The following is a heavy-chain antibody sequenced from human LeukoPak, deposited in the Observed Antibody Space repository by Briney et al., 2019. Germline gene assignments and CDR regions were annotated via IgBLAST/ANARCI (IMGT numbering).Heavy chain of an antibody. CDR2: INPKSGGT. V-gene: IGHV1-2*02. J-gene: IGHJ3*02. Sequence: WASVKVSCKASGYTFTDYYMHWVRQAPGQGLEWMGWINPKSGGTNYAQKFEAKVTMNRDTSISTAYMELSRLRFDDTAVYYCARPKGLQHAFDIRGQGTMVTVSS. CDR3: ARPKGLQHAFDI. CDR1: GYTFTDYY. D-gene: IGHD1-1*01.